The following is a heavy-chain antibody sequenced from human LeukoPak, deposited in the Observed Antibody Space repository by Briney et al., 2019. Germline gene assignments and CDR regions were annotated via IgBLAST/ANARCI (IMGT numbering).Heavy chain of an antibody. V-gene: IGHV3-7*04. CDR3: ARGDDFSGDH. D-gene: IGHD1-1*01. CDR2: IHPEGNEK. J-gene: IGHJ4*02. CDR1: GFTFSNFW. Sequence: PGGSLRLSCAVSGFTFSNFWMSWVRQAPGRGLEWVANIHPEGNEKYHVESVKGRFTISRDNAKNSLFLQMNGLGVEDTAVYYCARGDDFSGDHWGQGTLVTVSS.